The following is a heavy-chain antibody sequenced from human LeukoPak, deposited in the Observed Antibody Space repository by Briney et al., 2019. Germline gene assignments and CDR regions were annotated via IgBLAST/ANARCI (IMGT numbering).Heavy chain of an antibody. Sequence: SETLSLTCAVYGGSFSGYYWSWIRQPPGKGLEWIGEINHSGSTNYNPSLKSRVTISVDTSKNQFSLKLSSVTAADTAVYYCARLSSGYGDFFDYWGQGTLVTVSS. J-gene: IGHJ4*02. CDR2: INHSGST. CDR1: GGSFSGYY. V-gene: IGHV4-34*01. D-gene: IGHD4-17*01. CDR3: ARLSSGYGDFFDY.